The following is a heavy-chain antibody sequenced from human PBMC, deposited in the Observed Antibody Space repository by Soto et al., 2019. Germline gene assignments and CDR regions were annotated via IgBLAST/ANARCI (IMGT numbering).Heavy chain of an antibody. J-gene: IGHJ4*02. D-gene: IGHD3-10*01. CDR3: AKDGRGSGSHYNSFGY. CDR1: GFTVGNNS. CDR2: IYSTGTT. V-gene: IGHV3-53*01. Sequence: EVQLVESGGGLIQPGGSRNLSFAASGFTVGNNSLSWVGRAPGKGLEWVSLIYSTGTTKYADSVKGRFTVSRDNAKNTLYLQMNSLRAEDTAVYYCAKDGRGSGSHYNSFGYWGQGTLVTVSS.